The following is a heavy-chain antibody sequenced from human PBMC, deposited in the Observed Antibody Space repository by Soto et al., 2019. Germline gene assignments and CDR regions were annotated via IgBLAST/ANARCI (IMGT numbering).Heavy chain of an antibody. CDR3: ARLGTVRGVIGRGYYYYGMDV. CDR1: GYSFTSYW. J-gene: IGHJ6*02. D-gene: IGHD3-10*01. Sequence: PGESLKISCKGSGYSFTSYWIGWVRQMPGKGLEWMGIIYPGDSDTRYSPSFQGQVTISADKSISTAYLQWSSLKASDTAMYYCARLGTVRGVIGRGYYYYGMDVWGQGTTVTVSS. CDR2: IYPGDSDT. V-gene: IGHV5-51*01.